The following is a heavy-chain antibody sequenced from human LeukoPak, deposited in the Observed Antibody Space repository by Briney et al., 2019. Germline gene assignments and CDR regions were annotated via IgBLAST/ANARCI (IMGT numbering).Heavy chain of an antibody. CDR3: ARGRSSSWLFYYGMDV. D-gene: IGHD6-13*01. CDR1: GFTFSDYY. V-gene: IGHV3-11*06. J-gene: IGHJ6*02. Sequence: GGSLILSCAASGFTFSDYYMSWIRQAPGKGLEWVSYISSSSSYTNYADSVKGRFTISRDNAKNSLYLQMNSLRAEDTAVYYCARGRSSSWLFYYGMDVWGQGTTVTVSS. CDR2: ISSSSSYT.